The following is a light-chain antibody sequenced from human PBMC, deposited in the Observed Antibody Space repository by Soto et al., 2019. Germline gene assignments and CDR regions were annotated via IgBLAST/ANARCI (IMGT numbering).Light chain of an antibody. CDR1: SSDVGGYND. Sequence: QSVLTQPASVSGSPGQSITISCTGTSSDVGGYNDVPWYQQHPGKAPKLMIYEVSNRPSGVSNRFSGSKSGNTASLTISGLQAEDEADYYCSSYTSSSTLGGCVFGTGTKVTVL. J-gene: IGLJ1*01. CDR2: EVS. V-gene: IGLV2-14*01. CDR3: SSYTSSSTLGGCV.